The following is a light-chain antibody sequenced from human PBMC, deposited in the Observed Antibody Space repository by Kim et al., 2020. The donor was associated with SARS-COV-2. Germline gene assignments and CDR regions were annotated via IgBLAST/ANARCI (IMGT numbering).Light chain of an antibody. CDR1: KLGDKY. J-gene: IGLJ2*01. CDR3: QAWDSSTVV. Sequence: SYELTQPPSVPVSPGQTASITCSGDKLGDKYVCWYQQKPGQSPVVVIYQDTKRPSGIPERFSGSNSGNTATLTISGTQAMDEADYYCQAWDSSTVVFGGGTQLTVL. CDR2: QDT. V-gene: IGLV3-1*01.